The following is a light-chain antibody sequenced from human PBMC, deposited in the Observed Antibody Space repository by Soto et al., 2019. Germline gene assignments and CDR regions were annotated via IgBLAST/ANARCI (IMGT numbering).Light chain of an antibody. V-gene: IGKV3-15*01. Sequence: EVVLTQSPATLSVSPGERATLSCRASQSVGSNLGWYQQRPGQPPRLLIYGASTRATGIPARFSGSGSGTEFPLTISSLQSQDSAVYYCHQYDNWFPFTFGQGTRLEIK. CDR3: HQYDNWFPFT. CDR2: GAS. CDR1: QSVGSN. J-gene: IGKJ5*01.